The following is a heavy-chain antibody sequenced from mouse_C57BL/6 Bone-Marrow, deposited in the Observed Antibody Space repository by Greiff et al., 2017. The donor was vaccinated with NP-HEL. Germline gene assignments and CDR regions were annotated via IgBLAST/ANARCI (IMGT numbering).Heavy chain of an antibody. J-gene: IGHJ2*01. Sequence: EVKLVESGGGLVKPGGSLKLSCAASGFTFSSYTMSWVRQTPEKRLEWVATISGGGGNTYYPDSVKGRFTISRDNAKNTLYLQMSSLRSEDTALYYCARWSTYYFDYWGQGTTLTVSS. CDR1: GFTFSSYT. V-gene: IGHV5-9*01. CDR2: ISGGGGNT. CDR3: ARWSTYYFDY. D-gene: IGHD5-1*01.